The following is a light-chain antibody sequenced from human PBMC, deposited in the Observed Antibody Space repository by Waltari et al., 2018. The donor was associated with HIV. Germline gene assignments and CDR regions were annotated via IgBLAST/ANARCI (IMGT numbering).Light chain of an antibody. J-gene: IGLJ1*01. V-gene: IGLV1-44*01. Sequence: QSVLTQPPSASGTPGQGGTISCSGSSPNIGSNTLNWYQTLPGTAPNLLIYSNNQRPSGVPDRFSGSKSGTSASLAISGLQSEDEADYYCAAWDDSLNGAYVFGTGTKVTVL. CDR1: SPNIGSNT. CDR2: SNN. CDR3: AAWDDSLNGAYV.